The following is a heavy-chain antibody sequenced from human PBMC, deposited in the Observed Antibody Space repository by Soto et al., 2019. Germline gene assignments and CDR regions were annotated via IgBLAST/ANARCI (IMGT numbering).Heavy chain of an antibody. CDR1: GFTFSSYA. J-gene: IGHJ4*02. CDR3: ARDLYQLLFSVGLDY. Sequence: PGGSLSLSCAASGFTFSSYAMHWVRQAPGKGLEWVAVISYDGSNKYYADSVKGRFTISRDNSKNTLYLQMNSLRAEDTAVYYCARDLYQLLFSVGLDYWGQGTLVTVSS. V-gene: IGHV3-30-3*01. D-gene: IGHD2-2*01. CDR2: ISYDGSNK.